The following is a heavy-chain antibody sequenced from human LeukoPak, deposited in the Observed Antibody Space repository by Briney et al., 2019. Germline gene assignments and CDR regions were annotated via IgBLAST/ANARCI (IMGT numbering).Heavy chain of an antibody. Sequence: GASVKVSCKASGYTFTGYYMHWVRHAPGQGLEWMGWINPNSGGTNYAQKCQGRVTMTRDQSISKAYMELSRLRSDDTAVYYCAGYYGSGRGGYYYYGMDVWGQGTTVTVSS. CDR2: INPNSGGT. V-gene: IGHV1-2*02. CDR3: AGYYGSGRGGYYYYGMDV. D-gene: IGHD3-10*01. J-gene: IGHJ6*02. CDR1: GYTFTGYY.